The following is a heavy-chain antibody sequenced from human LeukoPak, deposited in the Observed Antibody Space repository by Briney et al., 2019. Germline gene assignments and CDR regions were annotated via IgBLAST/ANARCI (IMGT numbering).Heavy chain of an antibody. V-gene: IGHV3-23*01. CDR3: AKDVYDYVWGSYRRKYYFVY. CDR1: GFTFSSYA. CDR2: ISGSGGST. J-gene: IGHJ4*02. Sequence: GGSLRLSCAASGFTFSSYAMSWVRQAPGKGLEWVSAISGSGGSTYYADSVKGRFTISRDNSKNTLYLQMNSLRAEDTAVYYCAKDVYDYVWGSYRRKYYFVYWGQGTLVTVSS. D-gene: IGHD3-16*02.